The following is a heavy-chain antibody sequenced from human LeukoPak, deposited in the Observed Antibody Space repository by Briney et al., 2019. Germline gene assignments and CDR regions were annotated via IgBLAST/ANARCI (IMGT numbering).Heavy chain of an antibody. CDR1: GFTFSSYA. CDR3: AKDNKGPYYYDSSGYLNPFDY. CDR2: ISGSGGST. Sequence: GGSLRLSCAASGFTFSSYAMSWVHQAPGKGLEWVSAISGSGGSTYYADSVKGRFTISRDNSKNTLYLQMNSLRAEDTAVYYCAKDNKGPYYYDSSGYLNPFDYWGQGTLVTVSS. V-gene: IGHV3-23*01. D-gene: IGHD3-22*01. J-gene: IGHJ4*02.